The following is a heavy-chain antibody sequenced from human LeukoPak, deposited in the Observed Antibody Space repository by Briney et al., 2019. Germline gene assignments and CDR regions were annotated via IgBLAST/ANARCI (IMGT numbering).Heavy chain of an antibody. CDR2: IRYDGSNK. D-gene: IGHD6-13*01. V-gene: IGHV3-30*02. CDR1: GFTFSSYG. J-gene: IGHJ2*01. CDR3: AKDPVSSSYHYWYFDL. Sequence: GGSLRLSCAASGFTFSSYGMHWVRQAPGKGLEWVAFIRYDGSNKYYADSVKGRFTISRDNSKNTLYLQMNSLRAGDTAVYYCAKDPVSSSYHYWYFDLWGRGTLVTVSS.